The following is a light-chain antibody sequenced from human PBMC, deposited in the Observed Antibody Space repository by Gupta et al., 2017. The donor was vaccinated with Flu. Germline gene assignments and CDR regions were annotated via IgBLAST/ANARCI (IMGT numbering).Light chain of an antibody. CDR2: DSS. CDR3: QQHINWPLT. CDR1: QSVSSF. Sequence: EILLTQSPATLSLSPGERATLSCRASQSVSSFLAWYQQKPGQAPRLLMSDSSTRATGIPARFSGSGSGTDFTLTISSLEPEDFAVYYCQQHINWPLTFGGGTRVEI. J-gene: IGKJ4*01. V-gene: IGKV3-11*01.